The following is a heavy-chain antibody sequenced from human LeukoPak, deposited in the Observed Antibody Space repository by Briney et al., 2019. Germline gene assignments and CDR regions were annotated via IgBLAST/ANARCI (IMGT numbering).Heavy chain of an antibody. CDR2: ISSDGSIT. V-gene: IGHV3-74*01. Sequence: PGGSLRLSCAASGFTFSNYWMHWVRQAPGKGLVWVSRISSDGSITNYADSVKGRITISRDNAKNTLYLQMSSLRAEDTAVYYCAKDKYTPNNWNVLRGWASSNWFDPWGQGTLVTVSS. D-gene: IGHD1-20*01. CDR3: AKDKYTPNNWNVLRGWASSNWFDP. J-gene: IGHJ5*02. CDR1: GFTFSNYW.